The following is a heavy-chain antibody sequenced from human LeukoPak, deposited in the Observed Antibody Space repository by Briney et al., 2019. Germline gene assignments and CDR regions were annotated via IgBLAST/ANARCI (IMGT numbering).Heavy chain of an antibody. V-gene: IGHV1-8*03. D-gene: IGHD2-2*01. CDR1: GYTFTSYD. Sequence: GASVKVSCKASGYTFTSYDINWVRQATGQGLEWMGWMNPNSGNTGYAQKFQGRVTITRNTSISTAYMELSSLRSDDTAVYYCAKDLGRYCSSISCYAGAFDIRGQGTMVTVSS. J-gene: IGHJ3*02. CDR2: MNPNSGNT. CDR3: AKDLGRYCSSISCYAGAFDI.